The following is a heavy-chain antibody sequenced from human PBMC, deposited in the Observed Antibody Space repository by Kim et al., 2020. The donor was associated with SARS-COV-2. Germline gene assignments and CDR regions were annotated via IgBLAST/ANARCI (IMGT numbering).Heavy chain of an antibody. CDR2: IYYSGST. V-gene: IGHV4-39*01. J-gene: IGHJ4*02. CDR1: GGSISSSSYY. CDR3: ARHGKYSSGWYGEFDY. Sequence: SETLSLTCTVAGGSISSSSYYWGWIRQPPGKGLEWTGSIYYSGSTYYNPSLKSLVTISVDTSKSQFSLNLSSVTAADTAVYYCARHGKYSSGWYGEFDYWGQGTPVTVSS. D-gene: IGHD6-19*01.